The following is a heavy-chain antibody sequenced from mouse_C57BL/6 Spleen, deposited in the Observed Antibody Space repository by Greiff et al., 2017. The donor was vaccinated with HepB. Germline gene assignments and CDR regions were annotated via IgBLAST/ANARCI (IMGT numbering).Heavy chain of an antibody. CDR3: ARGLITTVVSAMDY. V-gene: IGHV5-17*01. Sequence: EVQLVESGGGLVKPGGSLKLSCAASGFTFSDYGMHWVRQAPEKGLEWVAYISSGSSTIDYADTVKGRFTISRDNAKNTLFLQMTSLRSEDTAMYYCARGLITTVVSAMDYWGQGTSVTVSS. D-gene: IGHD1-1*01. CDR1: GFTFSDYG. CDR2: ISSGSSTI. J-gene: IGHJ4*01.